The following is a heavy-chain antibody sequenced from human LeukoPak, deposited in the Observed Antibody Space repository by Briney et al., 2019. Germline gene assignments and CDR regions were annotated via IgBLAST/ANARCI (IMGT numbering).Heavy chain of an antibody. Sequence: SKTLSLTCTVSGGSVSSGSYYWSWIRQPPGKGLEWIGYIYYSGSTNYNPSLKSRVTISVDTSKNQFSLKLSSVTAADTAVYYCARNIAVAGTEPFDYWGQGTLVTVSS. V-gene: IGHV4-61*01. D-gene: IGHD6-19*01. CDR1: GGSVSSGSYY. J-gene: IGHJ4*02. CDR2: IYYSGST. CDR3: ARNIAVAGTEPFDY.